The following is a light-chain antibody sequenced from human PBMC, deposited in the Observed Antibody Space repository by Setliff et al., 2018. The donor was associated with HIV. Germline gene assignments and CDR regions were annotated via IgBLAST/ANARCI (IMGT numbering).Light chain of an antibody. CDR2: DVN. CDR3: SSYTTSSTYV. J-gene: IGLJ1*01. CDR1: ISDIGSYNF. V-gene: IGLV2-14*03. Sequence: QSVLAQPASVSGSPGQSITISCSGTISDIGSYNFVSWYQQHPGKAPKLMMSDVNKRPSGVSDRFSGSKSGNTASLTISGLQAEDEANYYCSSYTTSSTYVFGTGTKVTVL.